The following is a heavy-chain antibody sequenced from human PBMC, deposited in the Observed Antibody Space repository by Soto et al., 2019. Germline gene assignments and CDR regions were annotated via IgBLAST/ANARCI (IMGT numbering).Heavy chain of an antibody. D-gene: IGHD2-2*01. CDR2: IWYDGSNK. CDR1: SSYY. V-gene: IGHV3-33*01. J-gene: IGHJ3*02. Sequence: SSYYWGWVRQAPGKGLEWVAVIWYDGSNKYYADSVKGRFTISRDNSKNTLYLQMNSLRAEDTAVYYCASGSQIVVVPAAIGAFDIWGQGTMVT. CDR3: ASGSQIVVVPAAIGAFDI.